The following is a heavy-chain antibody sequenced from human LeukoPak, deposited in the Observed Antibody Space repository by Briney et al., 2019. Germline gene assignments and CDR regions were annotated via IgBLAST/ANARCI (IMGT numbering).Heavy chain of an antibody. CDR3: ARDVMGYSGYDLFD. CDR1: GGSISSGGYY. D-gene: IGHD5-12*01. Sequence: PSETLSLTCTVSGGSISSGGYYWSWIRQPPGKGLEWIGYIYHSGSTYYNPSLKSRVTISVDRSKNQFSLKLSSVTAADTAVYYCARDVMGYSGYDLFDWGQGTLVTVSS. V-gene: IGHV4-30-2*01. J-gene: IGHJ4*02. CDR2: IYHSGST.